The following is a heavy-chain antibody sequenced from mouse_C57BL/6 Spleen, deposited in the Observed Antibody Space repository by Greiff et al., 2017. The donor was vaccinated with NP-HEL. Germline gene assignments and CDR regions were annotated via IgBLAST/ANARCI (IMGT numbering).Heavy chain of an antibody. CDR3: ARNLKRYYFDY. CDR2: ISSGGSYT. J-gene: IGHJ2*01. V-gene: IGHV5-6*01. Sequence: EVQRVESGGDLVKPGGSLKLSCAASGFTFSSYGMSWVRQTPDKRLEWVATISSGGSYTYYPDSVKGRFPISRDNAKNPLYLQMSSLKSEDTAMYYCARNLKRYYFDYWGQGTTLTVSS. CDR1: GFTFSSYG.